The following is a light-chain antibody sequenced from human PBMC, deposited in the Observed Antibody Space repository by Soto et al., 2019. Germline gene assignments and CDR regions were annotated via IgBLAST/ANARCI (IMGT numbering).Light chain of an antibody. Sequence: DIQMTQSPSTLSASVGDRVIITCRTSQSVSSWLAWYQQKPRKAPNLLIYKASTLQSGVPSRFSGSGSGTEFTLTIASLQPDDFATYYCQQYSSYSAFTFGPGTKVDVK. CDR3: QQYSSYSAFT. CDR1: QSVSSW. CDR2: KAS. V-gene: IGKV1-5*03. J-gene: IGKJ3*01.